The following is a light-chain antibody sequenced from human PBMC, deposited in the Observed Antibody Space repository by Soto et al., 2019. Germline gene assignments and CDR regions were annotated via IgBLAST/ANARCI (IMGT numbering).Light chain of an antibody. J-gene: IGKJ3*01. CDR1: QSLSTYS. Sequence: EIVLTQSPGTLSVSPGERATLSCRASQSLSTYSLAWYQQKPGQTPRLLIYAASTRDTDIPDRFNGSGSGTDLALTISRLEPEDFALYYCQQYEASPLTFGPGTKVHVK. CDR3: QQYEASPLT. V-gene: IGKV3-20*01. CDR2: AAS.